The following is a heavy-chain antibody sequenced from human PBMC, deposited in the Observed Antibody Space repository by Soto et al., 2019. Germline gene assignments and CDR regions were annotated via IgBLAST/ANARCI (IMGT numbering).Heavy chain of an antibody. CDR3: ASLRPHSSGYSYFDY. CDR2: IHYSGRT. V-gene: IGHV4-61*01. J-gene: IGHJ4*02. CDR1: GGSVSSGSYY. D-gene: IGHD3-22*01. Sequence: QVQLQESGPGLVKPSETLSLTCTVSGGSVSSGSYYRSWIRQPPGKGLEWIGYIHYSGRTNYNPSLKSRVTISVDTSKNQFSLKLSSVTAADTAVYYCASLRPHSSGYSYFDYWGQGTLVTVSS.